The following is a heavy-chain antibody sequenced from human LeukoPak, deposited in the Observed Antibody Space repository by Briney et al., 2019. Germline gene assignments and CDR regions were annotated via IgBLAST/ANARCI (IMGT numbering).Heavy chain of an antibody. CDR1: GYTLTELS. J-gene: IGHJ3*02. D-gene: IGHD3-22*01. Sequence: ASVKVSCKASGYTLTELSMHWVRQAPGKGLEWMGGFDPEDGETIYAQKFQGRVTMTEDTSTDTAYMELSSLRSEDTAVYYCATKYYYDSSGPLDAFDIWGQGTMVTVSS. V-gene: IGHV1-24*01. CDR2: FDPEDGET. CDR3: ATKYYYDSSGPLDAFDI.